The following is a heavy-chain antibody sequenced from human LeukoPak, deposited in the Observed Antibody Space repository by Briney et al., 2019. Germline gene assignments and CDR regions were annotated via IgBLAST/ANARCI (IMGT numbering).Heavy chain of an antibody. V-gene: IGHV1-8*03. CDR3: ARGRYMDV. Sequence: ASVKVSCKASGYIFIDYEINWVRQAPGQGLEWMGWMNPKSGDTGYKQKFQGRVTITRDSSISTVYMELSSLRSEDTALYYCARGRYMDVWGKGTTVTVPS. CDR1: GYIFIDYE. J-gene: IGHJ6*03. CDR2: MNPKSGDT.